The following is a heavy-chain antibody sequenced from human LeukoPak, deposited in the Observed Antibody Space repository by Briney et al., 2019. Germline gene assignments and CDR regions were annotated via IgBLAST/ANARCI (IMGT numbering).Heavy chain of an antibody. CDR1: GESVSSKRAA. D-gene: IGHD6-19*01. J-gene: IGHJ4*02. V-gene: IGHV6-1*01. Sequence: SQTLSLTCAISGESVSSKRAAGNCLSQSPLRGLEWLGRTYYRSKWYNDYAVSVKSRITINPDTSKNQFSLQLHSVTPDDTAVYFCARHTSSGDMDFWGQGTLVTVSS. CDR2: TYYRSKWYN. CDR3: ARHTSSGDMDF.